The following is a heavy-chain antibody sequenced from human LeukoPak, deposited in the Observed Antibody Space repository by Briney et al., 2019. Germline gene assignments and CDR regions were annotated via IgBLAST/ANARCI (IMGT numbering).Heavy chain of an antibody. CDR1: GGSISSSSYY. V-gene: IGHV4-39*01. D-gene: IGHD3-3*01. J-gene: IGHJ4*02. CDR3: ATSDRISIFGPYYFDF. Sequence: SETLSLTCTVSGGSISSSSYYWGWIRQPPGKGLEWIGSIYYSGSTYYNPSLKSRVTISVDTSKNQFSLKLSSVTAADTAVYYCATSDRISIFGPYYFDFWGQGTLVTVSS. CDR2: IYYSGST.